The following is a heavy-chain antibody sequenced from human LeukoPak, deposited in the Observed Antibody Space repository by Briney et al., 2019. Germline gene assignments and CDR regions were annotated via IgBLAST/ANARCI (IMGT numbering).Heavy chain of an antibody. CDR1: GGSFSGYY. V-gene: IGHV4-34*01. CDR2: INHSGST. Sequence: SETLSLTCAVYGGSFSGYYWSWIRQPPGKGLEWIGEINHSGSTNYNPSLKSRVTISVDTSKNQFSLKLSSVTAADTAVYYCARGGPYYDILTGYYPDSWFDPWGQGTLVTVSS. D-gene: IGHD3-9*01. J-gene: IGHJ5*02. CDR3: ARGGPYYDILTGYYPDSWFDP.